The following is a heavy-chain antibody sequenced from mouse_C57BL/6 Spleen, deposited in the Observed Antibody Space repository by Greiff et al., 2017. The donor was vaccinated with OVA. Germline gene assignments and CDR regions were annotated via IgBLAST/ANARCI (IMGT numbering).Heavy chain of an antibody. V-gene: IGHV5-17*01. D-gene: IGHD1-1*01. CDR3: ASNYGSSSHWYFDV. CDR1: GFTFSDYG. J-gene: IGHJ1*03. Sequence: EVKLMESGGGLVKPGGSLKLSCAASGFTFSDYGMHWVRQAPEKGLEWVAYISSGSSTIYYADTVKGRFTISRDNAKNTLFLQMTSLRSEDTAMYYCASNYGSSSHWYFDVWGTGTTVTVSS. CDR2: ISSGSSTI.